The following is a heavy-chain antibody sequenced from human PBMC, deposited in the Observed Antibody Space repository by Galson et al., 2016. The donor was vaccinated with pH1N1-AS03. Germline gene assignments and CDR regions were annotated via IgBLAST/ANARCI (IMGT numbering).Heavy chain of an antibody. D-gene: IGHD6-19*01. CDR2: VSDSGGAT. J-gene: IGHJ2*01. CDR1: GFTFSGYA. Sequence: SLRLSCAASGFTFSGYALSWVRQAPGKGLEWVAIVSDSGGATFYADSVTGRFPISRDNYKHTLSLKMNSLKAEGTAVYYCARDPDSVAGTSLDWYFDLWGRGTLVTVSS. CDR3: ARDPDSVAGTSLDWYFDL. V-gene: IGHV3-23*01.